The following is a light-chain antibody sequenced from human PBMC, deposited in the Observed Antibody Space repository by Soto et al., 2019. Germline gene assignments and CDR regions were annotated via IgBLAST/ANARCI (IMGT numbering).Light chain of an antibody. CDR3: QKYNSPPLT. CDR2: AAS. CDR1: QGIGNY. V-gene: IGKV1-27*01. Sequence: DIQMTQSPSSLSASVGDRVTITCRASQGIGNYLAWYQQKPGKVPKLLIYAASTLQSGVPSRFSGSGSGTDFTLTISSLQPEDVATYYCQKYNSPPLTFGGGTKVEIK. J-gene: IGKJ4*01.